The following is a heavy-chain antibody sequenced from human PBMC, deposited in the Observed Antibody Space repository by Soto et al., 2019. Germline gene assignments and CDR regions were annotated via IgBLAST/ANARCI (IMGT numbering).Heavy chain of an antibody. Sequence: QVQLVESGGGVVQPGKSLRLSCATSGFTFNSYALHWVRQAPGKGLEWVALISNDGSKTFYADSVKVRFTISRDTAKNTLFLQMNSLTTEETAVYFCAKAGEIFGLVIFAYLDFWGQGTLVAVSS. V-gene: IGHV3-30*18. CDR2: ISNDGSKT. D-gene: IGHD3-3*01. CDR1: GFTFNSYA. CDR3: AKAGEIFGLVIFAYLDF. J-gene: IGHJ4*02.